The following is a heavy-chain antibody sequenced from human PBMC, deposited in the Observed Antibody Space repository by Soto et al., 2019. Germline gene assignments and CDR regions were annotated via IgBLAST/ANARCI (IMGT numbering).Heavy chain of an antibody. CDR1: GGSISSYY. CDR2: IYTSGST. V-gene: IGHV4-4*07. J-gene: IGHJ5*02. Sequence: SETLSLTCTVSGGSISSYYWSWIRQPAGKGLEWIGRIYTSGSTNYNPSLKSRVTMSVDTSKNQFSLKLSSVTAADTAVYYCARDRLAYCGGDCYSGELDPWGQGTLVTVSS. CDR3: ARDRLAYCGGDCYSGELDP. D-gene: IGHD2-21*02.